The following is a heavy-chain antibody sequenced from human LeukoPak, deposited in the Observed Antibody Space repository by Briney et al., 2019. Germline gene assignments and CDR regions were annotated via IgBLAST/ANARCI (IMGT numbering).Heavy chain of an antibody. V-gene: IGHV4-31*03. Sequence: PSQTLSLTCTVSVGSISSGGYYWSWIRQHPGKGLEWIGYIYYSGSTYYNPSLKSRVTISVDTSNNQFSLKLSSVTAADTAVYYCASSPWDRVVVPAAILASGPFDPWGQGTLVTVSS. D-gene: IGHD2-2*01. CDR3: ASSPWDRVVVPAAILASGPFDP. CDR2: IYYSGST. J-gene: IGHJ5*02. CDR1: VGSISSGGYY.